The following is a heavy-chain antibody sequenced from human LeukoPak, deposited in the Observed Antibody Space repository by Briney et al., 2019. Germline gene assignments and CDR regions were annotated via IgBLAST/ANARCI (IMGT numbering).Heavy chain of an antibody. CDR3: ARDLPKANWGSWTGDY. V-gene: IGHV1-69*04. Sequence: GASVKVSCKASGATFSSYAISWVRQAPGQGLEWMGRIIPILGIANYAQKFQGRVTITADKSTSTAYMELSSLRSEDTAVYYCARDLPKANWGSWTGDYWGQGTLVTVSS. D-gene: IGHD7-27*01. J-gene: IGHJ4*02. CDR1: GATFSSYA. CDR2: IIPILGIA.